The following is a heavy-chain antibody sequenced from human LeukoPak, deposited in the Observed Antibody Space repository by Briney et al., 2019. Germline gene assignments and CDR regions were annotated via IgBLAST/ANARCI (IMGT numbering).Heavy chain of an antibody. CDR2: IYYSGST. J-gene: IGHJ4*02. CDR3: AKLPVDTAMAIHHYFDY. V-gene: IGHV4-30-4*01. CDR1: GGSISSGDYY. Sequence: PSETLSLTCTVSGGSISSGDYYWSWIRQPPGKGLEWIGYIYYSGSTYYNPSLKSRVTISVDTSKNQFSLKLSSVTAADTAVYYCAKLPVDTAMAIHHYFDYWGQGTLVTVSS. D-gene: IGHD5-18*01.